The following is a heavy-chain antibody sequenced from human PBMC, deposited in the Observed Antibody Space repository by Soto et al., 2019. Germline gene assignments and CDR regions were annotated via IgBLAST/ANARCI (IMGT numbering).Heavy chain of an antibody. CDR1: GGSISGYY. J-gene: IGHJ4*02. CDR2: MYNSEGT. Sequence: LSLTCTVSGGSISGYYWSWIRQPAGKGLEWIGRMYNSEGTNYNPSLKSRVTMSMDTSKNQFSLKLTSVTAADTAVYFCAREPLAHSYFDLWGQGTLVTVSS. V-gene: IGHV4-4*07. CDR3: AREPLAHSYFDL.